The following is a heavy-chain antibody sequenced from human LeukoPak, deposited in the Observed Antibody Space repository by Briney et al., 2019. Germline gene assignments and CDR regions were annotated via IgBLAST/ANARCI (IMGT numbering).Heavy chain of an antibody. CDR3: ARGEWRFLREALDI. J-gene: IGHJ3*02. Sequence: LSGGSLRLSCAASGFTFSSYSMNWVRQAPGKGLEWVSYISSSSSTIYYADSVKGRFTISRDNAKNSLYLQMNSLRAEDTAVYHCARGEWRFLREALDIWGQGTMVTVSS. D-gene: IGHD2-21*01. V-gene: IGHV3-48*01. CDR1: GFTFSSYS. CDR2: ISSSSSTI.